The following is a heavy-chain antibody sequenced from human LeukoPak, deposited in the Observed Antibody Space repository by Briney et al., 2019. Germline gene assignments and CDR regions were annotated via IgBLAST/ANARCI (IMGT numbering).Heavy chain of an antibody. CDR3: ARERVEDTAMVTPLFDY. Sequence: GASVKVSCKASGGTFSSYAISWVRQAPGQGLEWMGRIIPILGIANYAQKFQGRVTITADKSTSTAYMELSSLRSEDTAVYYCARERVEDTAMVTPLFDYWGQGTLVTVSS. D-gene: IGHD5-18*01. V-gene: IGHV1-69*04. CDR2: IIPILGIA. J-gene: IGHJ4*02. CDR1: GGTFSSYA.